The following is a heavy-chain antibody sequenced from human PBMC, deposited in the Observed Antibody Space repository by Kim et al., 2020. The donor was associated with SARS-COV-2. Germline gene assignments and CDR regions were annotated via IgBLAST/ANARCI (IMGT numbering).Heavy chain of an antibody. J-gene: IGHJ4*02. CDR1: GYTLTSNH. CDR3: ARDLSGGWSSDF. CDR2: ITPNSGYT. D-gene: IGHD6-19*01. Sequence: ASVKVSCKASGYTLTSNHMHWVRQAPGQRLEWMGMITPNSGYTRNAQNFLGRVTMTRDTSTSTFYMVLSSLRSEDTAIYYCARDLSGGWSSDFWGQGTRVTVSS. V-gene: IGHV1-46*01.